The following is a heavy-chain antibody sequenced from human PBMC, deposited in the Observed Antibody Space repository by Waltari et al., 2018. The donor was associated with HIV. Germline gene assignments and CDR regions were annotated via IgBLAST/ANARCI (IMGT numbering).Heavy chain of an antibody. Sequence: QLQLHESGPGLVKPSETLSLTCTVSGGSISSSSYYWGWIRQPPGKGLEWIGSIYYSGSTSYNPSLGSRVTISLDTSKNQFSLKLSSVTAADTAVYYCARRYSSSWYHFSWFDPWGQGTLVTVSS. J-gene: IGHJ5*02. CDR3: ARRYSSSWYHFSWFDP. D-gene: IGHD6-13*01. V-gene: IGHV4-39*01. CDR2: IYYSGST. CDR1: GGSISSSSYY.